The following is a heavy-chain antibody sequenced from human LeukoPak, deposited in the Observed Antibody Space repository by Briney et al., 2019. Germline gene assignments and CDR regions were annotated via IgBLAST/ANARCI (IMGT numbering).Heavy chain of an antibody. CDR1: GYTFTGYY. CDR3: AREGDIVTGLYYYGMDL. D-gene: IGHD3-9*01. Sequence: EASVKVSCKASGYTFTGYYMHWVRQAPGQGLEWMGWINPNSGGTNYAQKFQGRVTMTRDTSISTAYMEVSRLRFEGTAGDYCAREGDIVTGLYYYGMDLWGPRTKVTVS. V-gene: IGHV1-2*02. CDR2: INPNSGGT. J-gene: IGHJ6*02.